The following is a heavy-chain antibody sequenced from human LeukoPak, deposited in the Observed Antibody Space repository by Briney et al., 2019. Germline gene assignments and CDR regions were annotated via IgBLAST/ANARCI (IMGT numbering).Heavy chain of an antibody. J-gene: IGHJ4*02. V-gene: IGHV4-59*04. CDR1: GGSISSYY. Sequence: SETLSLTCTVSGGSISSYYWSWIRQPPGKGLEWIGSIYYSGSTYYNPSLKSRVTISVDTSKNQFSLKLSSVTAADTAVYYCVRQLETDYWGQGTLVTVSS. CDR2: IYYSGST. D-gene: IGHD6-6*01. CDR3: VRQLETDY.